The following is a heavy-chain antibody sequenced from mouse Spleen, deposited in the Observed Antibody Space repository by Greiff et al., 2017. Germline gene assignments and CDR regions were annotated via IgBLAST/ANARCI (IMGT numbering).Heavy chain of an antibody. J-gene: IGHJ3*01. CDR2: IHPNSGST. V-gene: IGHV1-64*01. CDR3: ARGVYDWFAY. D-gene: IGHD2-14*01. Sequence: QVQLQQPGAELVKPGASVKLSCKASGYTFTSYWMHWVKQRPGQGLEWIGMIHPNSGSTNYNEKFKSKATLTVDKSSSTAYMQLSSLTSEDSAVYYCARGVYDWFAYWGQGTLVTVSA. CDR1: GYTFTSYW.